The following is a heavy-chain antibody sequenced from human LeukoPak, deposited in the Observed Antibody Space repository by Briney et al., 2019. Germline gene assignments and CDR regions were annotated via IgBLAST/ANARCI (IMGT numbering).Heavy chain of an antibody. CDR1: GGSISSSSYY. CDR2: IYYSGST. CDR3: ARTLWFGELLEFDY. D-gene: IGHD3-10*01. Sequence: SETLSLTCTVSGGSISSSSYYWGWIRQPPGKGLEWIGSIYYSGSTYYNPSLKSRVTIPVDTSKNQFSLKLSSVTAADTAVYYCARTLWFGELLEFDYWGQGTLVTVSS. J-gene: IGHJ4*02. V-gene: IGHV4-39*01.